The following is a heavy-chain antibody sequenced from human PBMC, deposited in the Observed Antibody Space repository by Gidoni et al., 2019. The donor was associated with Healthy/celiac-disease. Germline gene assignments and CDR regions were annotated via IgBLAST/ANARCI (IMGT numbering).Heavy chain of an antibody. CDR2: ISGSGGST. D-gene: IGHD3-22*01. V-gene: IGHV3-23*01. J-gene: IGHJ6*02. CDR3: AKCDYYDSSGYYYYYYGMDV. Sequence: EAQPLESGGGLVQPGGSLGPFLAASGFPFSCYAMSWVRQAPGKGLEWVSSISGSGGSTYYADSVKGRFTISRDNSKNTLYLQMNSLRAEDTAVYYCAKCDYYDSSGYYYYYYGMDVWGQGTTVTVSS. CDR1: GFPFSCYA.